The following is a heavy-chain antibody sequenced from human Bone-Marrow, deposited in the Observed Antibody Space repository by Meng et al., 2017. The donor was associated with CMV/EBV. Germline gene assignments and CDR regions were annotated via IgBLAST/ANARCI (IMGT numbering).Heavy chain of an antibody. Sequence: GTCSSYAIRGVRQAPGQGLEWRGGIIPIFGTANYAQKFQGRVTITTDESTSTAYMELSSLRSEDTAVYYCASITIFGVVTGSGWFDPWGQGTLVTVSS. V-gene: IGHV1-69*05. CDR1: GTCSSYA. CDR2: IIPIFGTA. CDR3: ASITIFGVVTGSGWFDP. D-gene: IGHD3-3*01. J-gene: IGHJ5*02.